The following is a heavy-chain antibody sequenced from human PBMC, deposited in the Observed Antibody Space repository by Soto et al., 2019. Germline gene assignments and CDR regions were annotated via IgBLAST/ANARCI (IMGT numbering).Heavy chain of an antibody. V-gene: IGHV1-3*01. CDR1: GYTFSSYA. J-gene: IGHJ4*02. Sequence: ASVKVSCKTSGYTFSSYAMHWVRQAPGQRLEWMGWINAGNGNTKYSQKFQGRVTITRDTSASTAYMELSSLRSEDTAVYYCARGGSKLWLPDYWGQGTLVTV. CDR3: ARGGSKLWLPDY. D-gene: IGHD5-18*01. CDR2: INAGNGNT.